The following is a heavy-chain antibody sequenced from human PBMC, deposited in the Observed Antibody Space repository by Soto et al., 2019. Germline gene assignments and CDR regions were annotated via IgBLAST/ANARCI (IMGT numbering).Heavy chain of an antibody. V-gene: IGHV3-15*01. D-gene: IGHD4-17*01. CDR2: MKSKTDGGTT. CDR1: GFTFSNAW. Sequence: GGSLRLSCAASGFTFSNAWMSWVRQAPGKGLEWVGRMKSKTDGGTTDYAAPVKGRFTISRDDSKNTLYLQMNSLKTEDTAVYYCTTSYGGNWYFDLWGRGTLVTVSS. CDR3: TTSYGGNWYFDL. J-gene: IGHJ2*01.